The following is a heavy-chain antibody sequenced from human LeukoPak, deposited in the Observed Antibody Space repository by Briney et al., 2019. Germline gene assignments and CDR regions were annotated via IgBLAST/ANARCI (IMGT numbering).Heavy chain of an antibody. J-gene: IGHJ4*02. D-gene: IGHD4-11*01. CDR2: INSDGSST. CDR3: ARSSYSNGEANDY. CDR1: GFTFSSYW. V-gene: IGHV3-74*01. Sequence: PGGSLRLSCAASGFTFSSYWMHWVCQAPGKGLVWVSRINSDGSSTSYADSVKGRFTISRDNAKNTLYLQMNSLRAEDTAVYYCARSSYSNGEANDYWGQGTLVTVSS.